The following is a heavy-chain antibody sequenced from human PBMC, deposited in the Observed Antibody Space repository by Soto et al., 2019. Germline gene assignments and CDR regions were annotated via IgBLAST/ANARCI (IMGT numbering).Heavy chain of an antibody. D-gene: IGHD5-12*01. J-gene: IGHJ6*02. CDR2: ISYDGSNK. CDR1: GFTFSSYA. CDR3: ARDYYRFNSGYGFSMDV. V-gene: IGHV3-30-3*01. Sequence: QVQLVESGGGVVQPGRSLRPSCAASGFTFSSYAMHWVRRAPGKGLEWVAVISYDGSNKYYADSVKGRFTISRDNSKNTLYLQMNSLRAEDTAVYYCARDYYRFNSGYGFSMDVWGQGTTVTVSS.